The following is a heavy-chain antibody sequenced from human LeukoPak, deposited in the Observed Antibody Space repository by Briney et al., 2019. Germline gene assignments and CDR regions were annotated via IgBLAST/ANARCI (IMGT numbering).Heavy chain of an antibody. CDR1: GYTFTGYY. J-gene: IGHJ4*02. CDR3: ARGEQYYDFWSDDY. V-gene: IGHV1-2*02. CDR2: INPNNGGT. D-gene: IGHD3-3*01. Sequence: ASVKVSCKASGYTFTGYYMHWVRQAPGQGLDWMGWINPNNGGTNYVQKFQGRVTMTRDTYISTAYMELSRLRSDDTAVYYCARGEQYYDFWSDDYWGQGTLVTISS.